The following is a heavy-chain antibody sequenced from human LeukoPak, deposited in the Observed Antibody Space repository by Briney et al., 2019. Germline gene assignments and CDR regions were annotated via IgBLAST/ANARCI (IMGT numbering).Heavy chain of an antibody. CDR2: ISGSGGST. Sequence: GGSLRLSCAASGFTFSSYAMSWVRQAPGKGLEWVSAISGSGGSTYYADSVKGRFTISRDNAKNSLYLQMNSLRAEDTAVYYCASVSDTTYYDFWSGYYPSDAFDIWGQGTMVTVSS. CDR3: ASVSDTTYYDFWSGYYPSDAFDI. J-gene: IGHJ3*02. CDR1: GFTFSSYA. D-gene: IGHD3-3*01. V-gene: IGHV3-23*01.